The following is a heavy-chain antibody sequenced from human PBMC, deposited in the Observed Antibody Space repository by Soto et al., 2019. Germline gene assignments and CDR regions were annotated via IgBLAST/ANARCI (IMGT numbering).Heavy chain of an antibody. J-gene: IGHJ5*02. CDR2: ISAYNGNT. CDR1: GYTFTSYG. D-gene: IGHD3-16*02. Sequence: QVQLVQSGAEVKKPGASVKVSCKASGYTFTSYGISWVRQAPGQGLEWMGWISAYNGNTNYAQKFQGRVTITADKSTSTAYMELSSLRSEDTAVYYCAREALSYNWFDPWGQGTLVTVSS. V-gene: IGHV1-18*01. CDR3: AREALSYNWFDP.